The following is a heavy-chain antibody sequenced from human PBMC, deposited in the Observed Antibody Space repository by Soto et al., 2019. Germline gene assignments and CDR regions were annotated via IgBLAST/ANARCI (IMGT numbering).Heavy chain of an antibody. V-gene: IGHV3-30*18. J-gene: IGHJ4*02. CDR3: VKDSDYGDYFDY. CDR1: GFTFSSYT. CDR2: ISYDGSDK. Sequence: GGSLRLSXAASGFTFSSYTMNWVRQAPGKGLEWVALISYDGSDKYYADSVKGRYTISRDNSENTLYLQMNTLRAEDTAMYYCVKDSDYGDYFDYWGQGTLVTVSS. D-gene: IGHD4-17*01.